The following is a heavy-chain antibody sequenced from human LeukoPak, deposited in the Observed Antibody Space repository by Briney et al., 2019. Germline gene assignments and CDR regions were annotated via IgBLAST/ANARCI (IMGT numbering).Heavy chain of an antibody. J-gene: IGHJ5*02. Sequence: SETLSLTCTASGDSISRSSWWSWVRQSPGKGLEWIGEIYHSGSTYYNPSLKSRVTISVDTSKNQFSLKLSSVTAADTAVYHCARLVGTMSSDWFDPWGQGTLVTVSS. CDR3: ARLVGTMSSDWFDP. CDR1: GDSISRSSW. D-gene: IGHD3-10*02. V-gene: IGHV4-4*02. CDR2: IYHSGST.